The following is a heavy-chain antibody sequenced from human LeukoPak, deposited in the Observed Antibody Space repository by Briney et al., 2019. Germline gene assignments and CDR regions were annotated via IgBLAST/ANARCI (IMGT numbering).Heavy chain of an antibody. CDR3: ARTHFRCSTTKCYSPSYYYMDV. CDR1: GFTFSDYY. D-gene: IGHD2-2*02. CDR2: ISSSGTTI. Sequence: GGSLRLSCAASGFTFSDYYMSWIRQAPGKGLEWLSYISSSGTTIYYADSVKGRFTFSRDNAENSLYLQMGSLRAEDTVVYYCARTHFRCSTTKCYSPSYYYMDVWGKGTKVTVS. V-gene: IGHV3-11*01. J-gene: IGHJ6*03.